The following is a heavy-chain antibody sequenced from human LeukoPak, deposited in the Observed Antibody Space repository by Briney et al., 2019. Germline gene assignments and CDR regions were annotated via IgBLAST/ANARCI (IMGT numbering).Heavy chain of an antibody. CDR2: MNSDGGNT. J-gene: IGHJ4*02. Sequence: GGSLRLSCAASGFTFNRYWMHWVRQAPGEGLVWVSRMNSDGGNTNYADSVKGRFTISRDNAKNTLYLQMNSLRADDTAVYYCARDICSGIGCYPRAPFDYWGQGTLVTVSS. CDR3: ARDICSGIGCYPRAPFDY. V-gene: IGHV3-74*01. D-gene: IGHD2-15*01. CDR1: GFTFNRYW.